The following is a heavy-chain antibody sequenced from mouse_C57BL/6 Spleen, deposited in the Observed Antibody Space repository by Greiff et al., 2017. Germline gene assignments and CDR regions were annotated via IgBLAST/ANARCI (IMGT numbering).Heavy chain of an antibody. J-gene: IGHJ2*01. CDR3: ARHGHYYGSDY. D-gene: IGHD1-1*01. V-gene: IGHV1-26*01. CDR2: INPNNGGT. Sequence: EVQLQQSGPELVKPGASVKISCKASGYTFTDYYMNWVKQSPGKSLEWIGDINPNNGGTSYNQKFKGKATLTVDKSSSTAYMELRSLTSEDSAVYYCARHGHYYGSDYWGQGTTLTVSS. CDR1: GYTFTDYY.